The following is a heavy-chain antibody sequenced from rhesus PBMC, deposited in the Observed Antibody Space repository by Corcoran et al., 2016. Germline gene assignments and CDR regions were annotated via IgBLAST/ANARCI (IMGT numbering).Heavy chain of an antibody. V-gene: IGHV4-93*01. CDR1: GGSISSSNW. CDR2: IYGSGGST. Sequence: QLQESGPAVVKPSETLSLTCAVSGGSISSSNWWSWIRQSPGKGLEWIGGIYGSGGSTEYNPSLNSLYTISKDTSKNQFSLKLSSVTASDTAVYYCARAGGFWTGFYGLDSWGQGVVVTVSS. CDR3: ARAGGFWTGFYGLDS. D-gene: IGHD3-3*01. J-gene: IGHJ6*01.